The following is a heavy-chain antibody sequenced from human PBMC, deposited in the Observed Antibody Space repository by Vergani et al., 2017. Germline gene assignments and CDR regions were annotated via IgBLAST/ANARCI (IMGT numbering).Heavy chain of an antibody. D-gene: IGHD1-26*01. V-gene: IGHV3-15*01. CDR3: TTVGIETPRSDY. CDR2: IRSKSDGGTS. Sequence: EVQLVESGGGLVKPGGSLRLSCAASGFTFSTARMSWVRQVPGKGLEWVGRIRSKSDGGTSDYDAPVKGRFTITRDDSKNTLYLQMNGLKSEDTAVYYGTTVGIETPRSDYWGQGTLVTVSS. J-gene: IGHJ4*02. CDR1: GFTFSTAR.